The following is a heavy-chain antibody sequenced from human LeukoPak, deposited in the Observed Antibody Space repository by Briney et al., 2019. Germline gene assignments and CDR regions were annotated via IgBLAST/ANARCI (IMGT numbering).Heavy chain of an antibody. CDR3: AKGSIDWYYFDY. CDR2: ISSDGSHK. Sequence: PGGSLRLSCAASGFSFSTYDMHWVRQAPGKGLVGVAVISSDGSHKYWADSVKGRFTISRDNSKNTVYLQMNSLRAEDTAVYYCAKGSIDWYYFDYWGQGTLVTVSS. J-gene: IGHJ4*02. D-gene: IGHD3-9*01. CDR1: GFSFSTYD. V-gene: IGHV3-30*18.